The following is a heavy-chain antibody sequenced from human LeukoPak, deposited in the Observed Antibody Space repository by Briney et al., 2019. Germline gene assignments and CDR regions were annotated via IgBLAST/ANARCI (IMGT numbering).Heavy chain of an antibody. V-gene: IGHV1-2*02. Sequence: ASVKVSCKASGYTFTSYAMNWVRQAPGQGLEWMGWIYANSGGTKCAQKFQDRVTTTRDTSISTAYMELSRLRSDDTAVYYCARGEGAYFDWLLSGDYWGQGTLVTVSS. D-gene: IGHD3-9*01. CDR3: ARGEGAYFDWLLSGDY. J-gene: IGHJ4*02. CDR2: IYANSGGT. CDR1: GYTFTSYA.